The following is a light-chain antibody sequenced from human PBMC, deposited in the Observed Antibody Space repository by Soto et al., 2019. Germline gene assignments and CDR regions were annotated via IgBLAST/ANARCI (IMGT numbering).Light chain of an antibody. Sequence: ALLRPASCSGFFGRWLTFSCIGTGGDIGGYKYVSWYQQHPGKAPKLIIFEVSNRPSGVSDRFSGSNSGNTASLTISGLQAEDEADYYCTSYSRYRVLVFGGGTKVTVL. CDR3: TSYSRYRVLV. V-gene: IGLV2-14*01. CDR1: GGDIGGYKY. CDR2: EVS. J-gene: IGLJ3*02.